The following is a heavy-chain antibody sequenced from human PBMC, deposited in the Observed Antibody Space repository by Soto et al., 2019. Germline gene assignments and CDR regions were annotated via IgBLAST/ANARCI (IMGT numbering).Heavy chain of an antibody. J-gene: IGHJ4*02. CDR2: IYYSGST. V-gene: IGHV4-31*03. CDR1: GGSISSGGYY. Sequence: SETLSLTCTVSGGSISSGGYYWSWIRQHPGKGLEWIGDIYYSGSTYYNPSLKSRVTISEDTSENQFSLKLSSVTAADTAVYYCARGASTIFPGYYFDYWGQGTLVTVSS. CDR3: ARGASTIFPGYYFDY. D-gene: IGHD3-3*01.